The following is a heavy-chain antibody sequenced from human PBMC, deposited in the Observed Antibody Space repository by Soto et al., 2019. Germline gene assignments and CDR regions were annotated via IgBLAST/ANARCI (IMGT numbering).Heavy chain of an antibody. CDR3: ARLNYYYGSGSYPFLESARNWFDP. D-gene: IGHD3-10*01. CDR1: GGTFSSYA. J-gene: IGHJ5*02. V-gene: IGHV1-69*13. CDR2: IIPIFGTA. Sequence: SVKVSCKASGGTFSSYAISWVRQAPGQGLEWMGGIIPIFGTANYAQKFQGRVTITADESTSTAYMELSSLRSEDTAVYYCARLNYYYGSGSYPFLESARNWFDPWGPGTLVTVSS.